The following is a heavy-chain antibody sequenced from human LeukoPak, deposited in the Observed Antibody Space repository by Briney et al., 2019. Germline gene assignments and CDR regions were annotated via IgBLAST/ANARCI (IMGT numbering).Heavy chain of an antibody. D-gene: IGHD1-26*01. Sequence: SETLSLTCTVSGGSISSYYWSWIRQPPGKGLEWIGYIYHSGSTYYNPSLKSRVTISVDRSKNQFSLKLSSVTAADTAVYYCARDLGEEVGAPRPAYWGQGTLVTVSS. CDR3: ARDLGEEVGAPRPAY. V-gene: IGHV4-59*12. CDR2: IYHSGST. J-gene: IGHJ4*02. CDR1: GGSISSYY.